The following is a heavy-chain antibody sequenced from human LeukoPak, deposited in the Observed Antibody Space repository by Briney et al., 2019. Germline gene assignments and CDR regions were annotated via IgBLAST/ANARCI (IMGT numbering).Heavy chain of an antibody. CDR3: ARIDCSSTSCYTVDYYYGMDV. D-gene: IGHD2-2*02. Sequence: GGSLRLSCAASGFTFSSYAMSWVRQAPGKGLEWVSAISGSGGSTYYADSVKGRFTISRDNAKNSLYLQMNSLRAEDTAVYYCARIDCSSTSCYTVDYYYGMDVWGQGTTVTVSS. CDR2: ISGSGGST. V-gene: IGHV3-23*01. CDR1: GFTFSSYA. J-gene: IGHJ6*02.